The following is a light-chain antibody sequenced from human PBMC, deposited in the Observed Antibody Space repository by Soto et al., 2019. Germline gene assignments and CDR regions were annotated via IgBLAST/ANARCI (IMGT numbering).Light chain of an antibody. J-gene: IGKJ4*01. V-gene: IGKV1-9*01. Sequence: DIQLTQSPSFLSASVGDRVTITCRASQGISSYLVWYQQKPGKAPKVLIHSVSTLQSGVPSRFSGSGSGTEFTLTISSLQPEDFATYYCQQLNSYPLLFGEGTQVEMK. CDR2: SVS. CDR1: QGISSY. CDR3: QQLNSYPLL.